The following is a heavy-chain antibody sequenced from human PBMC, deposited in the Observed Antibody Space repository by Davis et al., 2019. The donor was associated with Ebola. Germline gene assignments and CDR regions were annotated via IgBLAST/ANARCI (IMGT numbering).Heavy chain of an antibody. Sequence: ASVKVSCKASGYTFTSYAMHWVRQAPGQRLEWMGWINAGNGNTKYSQKFQGRVTITRDTSTGTAYMELRSLRSDDTAVYYCARDLSRYSSGWAYWGYWGQGTLVTVSS. D-gene: IGHD6-19*01. CDR1: GYTFTSYA. J-gene: IGHJ4*02. CDR2: INAGNGNT. CDR3: ARDLSRYSSGWAYWGY. V-gene: IGHV1-3*01.